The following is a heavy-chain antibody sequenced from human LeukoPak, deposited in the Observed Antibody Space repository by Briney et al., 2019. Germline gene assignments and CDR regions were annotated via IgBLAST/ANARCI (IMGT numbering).Heavy chain of an antibody. CDR3: ARVGGATSPLGY. V-gene: IGHV3-7*01. CDR2: VQQEGSEK. J-gene: IGHJ4*02. D-gene: IGHD3-16*01. CDR1: GFTFNSYW. Sequence: QAGGSLRLSCAASGFTFNSYWMSWVRQAPGKGLEWVANVQQEGSEKYYVDSVKGRFTISRDNAKNSVYLQMNRLRAEDTAVYYCARVGGATSPLGYWGQGTLVTVSS.